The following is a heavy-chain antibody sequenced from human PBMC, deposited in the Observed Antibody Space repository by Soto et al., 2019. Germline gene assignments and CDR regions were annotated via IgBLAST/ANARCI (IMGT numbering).Heavy chain of an antibody. J-gene: IGHJ6*02. CDR3: ARRLMIREVITHGMDV. CDR2: ISYSGST. Sequence: KASETLSLTCTVSGVSISTYDWSWIRLPPGKGLEWIGYISYSGSTNYNPSLKNRVTMSVDTSKNQFSLKLSSVTAADTAVYYCARRLMIREVITHGMDVWGQGTTVTVSS. V-gene: IGHV4-59*01. D-gene: IGHD3-10*01. CDR1: GVSISTYD.